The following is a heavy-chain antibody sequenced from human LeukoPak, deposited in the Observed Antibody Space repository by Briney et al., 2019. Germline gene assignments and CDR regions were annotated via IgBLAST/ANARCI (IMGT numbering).Heavy chain of an antibody. Sequence: KPSETLSLTCAVSGGSIKSNNWWSWVRQPPGKGLEWIGYIYYSGSTYYNPSLKSRVTISVDTSKNQFSLKLSSVTAADTAVYYCARHCGGDCYSGSDEAYFDYWGQGTLVTVSS. CDR1: GGSIKSNNW. J-gene: IGHJ4*02. D-gene: IGHD2-21*02. CDR3: ARHCGGDCYSGSDEAYFDY. V-gene: IGHV4-4*02. CDR2: IYYSGST.